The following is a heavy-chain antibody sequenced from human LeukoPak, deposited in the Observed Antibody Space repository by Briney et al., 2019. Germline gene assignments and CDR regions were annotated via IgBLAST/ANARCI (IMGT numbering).Heavy chain of an antibody. CDR1: GGSISSSSYY. Sequence: SETLSLTCTVSGGSISSSSYYWGWIRQPPGKGLEWIGSIYYSGSTYYNPSLKSRVTISVDTSKNQFSLKLSSVTAADTAVYYCARGGQYSSSWYSNYYYYMDVWGKGTTVTVSS. J-gene: IGHJ6*03. V-gene: IGHV4-39*01. CDR2: IYYSGST. CDR3: ARGGQYSSSWYSNYYYYMDV. D-gene: IGHD6-13*01.